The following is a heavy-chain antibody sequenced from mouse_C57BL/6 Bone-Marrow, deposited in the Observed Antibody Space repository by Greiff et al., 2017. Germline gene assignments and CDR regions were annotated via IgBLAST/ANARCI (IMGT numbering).Heavy chain of an antibody. Sequence: QVQLQQSGPELVKPGTSVKISCKASGYAFSSSWMNWVKQRPGKGLEWIGRIYPGDGDTNYNGKFKGKATLTADKSSSTAYMQLSSLTSEDSAVYFCARLYDYGGVYFDYWGQGTTLTVSS. CDR1: GYAFSSSW. CDR2: IYPGDGDT. J-gene: IGHJ2*01. D-gene: IGHD2-4*01. V-gene: IGHV1-82*01. CDR3: ARLYDYGGVYFDY.